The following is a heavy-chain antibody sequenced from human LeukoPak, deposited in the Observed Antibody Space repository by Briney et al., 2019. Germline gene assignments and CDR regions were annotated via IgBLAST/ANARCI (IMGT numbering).Heavy chain of an antibody. J-gene: IGHJ4*02. CDR2: IYYSGST. V-gene: IGHV4-59*08. D-gene: IGHD2-21*02. CDR1: GGSINTYY. CDR3: ARAKMTRPTDGSYFDY. Sequence: SETLSLTCSVSGGSINTYYWSWIRQPPGKGLEWIGYIYYSGSTSYNPSLKSRVTISVDTSKNQFSLDLSSVTAADTAVYYCARAKMTRPTDGSYFDYWGQGTLVTVSS.